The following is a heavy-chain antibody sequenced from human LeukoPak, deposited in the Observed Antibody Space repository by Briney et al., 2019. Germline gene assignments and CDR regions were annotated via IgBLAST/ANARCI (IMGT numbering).Heavy chain of an antibody. CDR2: IKSKTDGGTT. J-gene: IGHJ4*02. D-gene: IGHD2-2*01. Sequence: GGSLRLSRAASGFTFCNAWMSWVRQAPGKGLEWVGRIKSKTDGGTTDYAAPVTGRFTISRDGSKDTLYLQMNSLRTEDTAVYYCITLIWSSRTSWYADYWGQGTLVTV. CDR1: GFTFCNAW. CDR3: ITLIWSSRTSWYADY. V-gene: IGHV3-15*01.